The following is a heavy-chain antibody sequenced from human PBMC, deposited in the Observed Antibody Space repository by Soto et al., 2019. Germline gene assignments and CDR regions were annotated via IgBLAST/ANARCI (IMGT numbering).Heavy chain of an antibody. J-gene: IGHJ6*02. V-gene: IGHV1-18*03. CDR3: ARGGGRLYFYYYYYGMDV. CDR2: ISAYNGNT. CDR1: GYTFTSYG. Sequence: QVQLVQSGAEVKKPGASVKVSCKASGYTFTSYGISWVRQAPGQWLEWMGWISAYNGNTNYAQKLQGRVTMTTDTSTSTAYIELRSLRSDDMAVYYCARGGGRLYFYYYYYGMDVWGQGTTVTVSS. D-gene: IGHD1-26*01.